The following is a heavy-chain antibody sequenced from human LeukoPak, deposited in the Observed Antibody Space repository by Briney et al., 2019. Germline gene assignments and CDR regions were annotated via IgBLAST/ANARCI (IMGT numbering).Heavy chain of an antibody. V-gene: IGHV4-59*01. D-gene: IGHD4-11*01. CDR3: ARGVGSKVDP. J-gene: IGHJ5*02. CDR2: IYYSGST. Sequence: SETLSLTCTVSGGSISSYYWSWIRQPPGKGLEWIGYIYYSGSTNYNPSLKSRVTISVDTSRYQFSLKLSSVTAADTAVYYCARGVGSKVDPWGQGTLVTVSS. CDR1: GGSISSYY.